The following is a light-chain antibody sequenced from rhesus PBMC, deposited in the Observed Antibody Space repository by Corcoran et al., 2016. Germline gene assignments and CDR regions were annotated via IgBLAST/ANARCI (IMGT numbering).Light chain of an antibody. CDR1: QSLLDPNGNTY. CDR2: RVS. Sequence: DIVMTQTPLSLPVTPGEPASISCRSSQSLLDPNGNTYLYWYLQKPGQTPRPLIYRVSNRFSGVPDRFSGSGSGTDFTLQISRVEAEDVGVYYCMQALQTPPTFGQGTKVEIK. CDR3: MQALQTPPT. V-gene: IGKV2-70*01. J-gene: IGKJ1*01.